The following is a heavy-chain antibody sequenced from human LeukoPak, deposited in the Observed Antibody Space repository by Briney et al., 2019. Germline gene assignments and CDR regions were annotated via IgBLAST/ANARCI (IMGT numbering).Heavy chain of an antibody. CDR3: AGGARRQQPFDY. J-gene: IGHJ4*02. CDR2: IYSGGST. D-gene: IGHD6-13*01. Sequence: GGSLRLSCAASEFTVSSNYMNWVRQAPGKGLEWVSVIYSGGSTYYADSVKGRFTISRDNSKKTLYLQMNSLRAEDTAVYYCAGGARRQQPFDYWGQGTLVTVSS. V-gene: IGHV3-66*01. CDR1: EFTVSSNY.